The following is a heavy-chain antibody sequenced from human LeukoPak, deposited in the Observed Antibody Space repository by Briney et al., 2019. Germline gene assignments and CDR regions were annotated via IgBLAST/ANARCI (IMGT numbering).Heavy chain of an antibody. V-gene: IGHV3-21*01. CDR3: ARGDSYYDILTGYSNGDYYFDY. CDR1: GFTFSSYS. Sequence: GGSLRLSCAASGFTFSSYSMNWVRQAPGKGLEWVSSISSSSSYIYYADSVKGRFTISRDNAKNSLYLQMNSLRAEDTVVYYCARGDSYYDILTGYSNGDYYFDYWGQGTLVTVSS. J-gene: IGHJ4*02. CDR2: ISSSSSYI. D-gene: IGHD3-9*01.